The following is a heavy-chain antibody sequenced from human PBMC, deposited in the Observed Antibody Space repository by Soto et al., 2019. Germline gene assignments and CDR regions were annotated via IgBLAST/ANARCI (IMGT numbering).Heavy chain of an antibody. CDR1: GFTFSSYA. Sequence: EVQLLESGGGLVQPGGSLRLSCAASGFTFSSYAMSWVRQAPGKGLAWVSTISGSGGSTYYADSVKGRFTISRDNSKNTLYLQMNSLRAEDTAVYHCANAPYWDIVVGSDRVCHFDYWGQEALVTVTS. D-gene: IGHD2-2*01. J-gene: IGHJ4*02. CDR2: ISGSGGST. V-gene: IGHV3-23*01. CDR3: ANAPYWDIVVGSDRVCHFDY.